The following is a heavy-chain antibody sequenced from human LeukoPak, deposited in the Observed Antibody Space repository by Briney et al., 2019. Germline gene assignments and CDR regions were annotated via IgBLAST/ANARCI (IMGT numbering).Heavy chain of an antibody. CDR3: ARAPRSDFWSGAYYYYMDV. V-gene: IGHV4-59*01. CDR1: GGSISSYY. Sequence: SETLSLTCTVSGGSISSYYWSWIRQPPGKGLEWIGYIYYSGSTNYNPSLKSRVTISVDTSKNQFSLKLSSVTAADTAVYYCARAPRSDFWSGAYYYYMDVWGKGTTVTVSS. J-gene: IGHJ6*03. D-gene: IGHD3-3*01. CDR2: IYYSGST.